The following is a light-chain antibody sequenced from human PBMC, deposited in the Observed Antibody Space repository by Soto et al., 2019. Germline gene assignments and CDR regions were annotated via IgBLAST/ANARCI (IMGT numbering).Light chain of an antibody. CDR2: WAS. V-gene: IGKV4-1*01. Sequence: DIVMTQSPDSLAVSLGKRATINCKSSQSVLYSSNNKNYLAWYQQKPGQPPKLLIYWASTRESGVPDRFSGSGSGTDFTLTISSLQAEDVAVYYCQQYYSTPLRTFGQGTKLEIK. J-gene: IGKJ2*01. CDR3: QQYYSTPLRT. CDR1: QSVLYSSNNKNY.